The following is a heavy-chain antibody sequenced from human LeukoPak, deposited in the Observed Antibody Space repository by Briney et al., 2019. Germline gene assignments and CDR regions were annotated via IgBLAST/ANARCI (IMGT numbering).Heavy chain of an antibody. CDR1: GFTFDDYA. Sequence: GRSLRLSCAASGFTFDDYAMHWVRQAPGKGLEWVSGISWNSGSIGYADSVKGRFTISRDNAKNSLYLQMNSLRAEDMASYYCAKGLEQQLVPDFDYWGQGTLVTVSS. CDR3: AKGLEQQLVPDFDY. V-gene: IGHV3-9*03. D-gene: IGHD6-13*01. J-gene: IGHJ4*02. CDR2: ISWNSGSI.